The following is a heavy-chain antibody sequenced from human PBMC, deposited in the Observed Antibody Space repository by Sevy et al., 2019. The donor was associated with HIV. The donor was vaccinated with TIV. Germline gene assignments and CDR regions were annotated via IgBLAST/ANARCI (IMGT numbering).Heavy chain of an antibody. V-gene: IGHV3-11*06. D-gene: IGHD6-13*01. CDR2: ISSRNTYT. CDR1: GFTFSDYY. CDR3: ARARIAASAPYYFDY. J-gene: IGHJ4*02. Sequence: GGSLRLSCAASGFTFSDYYMSWISQAPGKGLESISYISSRNTYTNYADSVKGRFTISRDNAKNSLYLHMDSLRAEDTAVYYCARARIAASAPYYFDYWGQGTLVTVSS.